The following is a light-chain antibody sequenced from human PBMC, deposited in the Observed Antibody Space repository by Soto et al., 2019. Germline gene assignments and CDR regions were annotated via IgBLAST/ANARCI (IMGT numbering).Light chain of an antibody. Sequence: QLVLTQSPSASASLGASVKLTCTLSRGHSSYAIAWHQQQPEKGPRYLMKLNSDGSHNKGDGIPDRFSGSSSGAERYLTISSLQSEDEADYYCQTWGTGIHYVFGTGTKVTVL. CDR2: LNSDGSH. CDR3: QTWGTGIHYV. V-gene: IGLV4-69*01. CDR1: RGHSSYA. J-gene: IGLJ1*01.